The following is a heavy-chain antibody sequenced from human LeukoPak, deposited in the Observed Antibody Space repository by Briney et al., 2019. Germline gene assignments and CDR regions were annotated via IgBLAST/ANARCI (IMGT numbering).Heavy chain of an antibody. CDR3: ARPRGSGSYYDNWFDP. CDR1: GFTFSDYY. CDR2: ISSSSSYT. Sequence: GGSLRLSCAASGFTFSDYYMSWIRQVPGKGLEWVSYISSSSSYTNYADSVKGRFTISRDNAKNSLYLQMNSLRAEDTAVYYCARPRGSGSYYDNWFDPWGQGTLVTVSS. V-gene: IGHV3-11*06. D-gene: IGHD3-10*01. J-gene: IGHJ5*02.